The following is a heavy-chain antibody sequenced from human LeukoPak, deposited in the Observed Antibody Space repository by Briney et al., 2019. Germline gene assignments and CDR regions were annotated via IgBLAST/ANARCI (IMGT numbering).Heavy chain of an antibody. J-gene: IGHJ5*02. V-gene: IGHV6-1*01. CDR3: ARGGWVVAATPGIWFDP. Sequence: SQTLSLTCAISGDSVSSNSAAWNWIRQSPSRGLEWLGRTYYRSKRYNDYAVSVKSRITINPDTSKNQFSLQLNSVTPEDTAVYYCARGGWVVAATPGIWFDPWGQGTLVTVSS. CDR1: GDSVSSNSAA. CDR2: TYYRSKRYN. D-gene: IGHD2-15*01.